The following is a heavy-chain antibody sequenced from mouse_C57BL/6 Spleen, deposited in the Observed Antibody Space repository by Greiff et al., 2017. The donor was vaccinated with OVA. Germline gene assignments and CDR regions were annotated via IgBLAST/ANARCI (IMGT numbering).Heavy chain of an antibody. D-gene: IGHD1-1*01. J-gene: IGHJ2*01. Sequence: VQLQQSGAELVRPGTSVKMSCKASGYTFTNYWIGWAKQRPGHGLEWIGDIYPGGGYTTYNEKFKGKATLTADKSSSTAYMQFSSLTSEDSAIYYCARGNYYGSSYDYWGQGTTLTVSS. V-gene: IGHV1-63*01. CDR1: GYTFTNYW. CDR2: IYPGGGYT. CDR3: ARGNYYGSSYDY.